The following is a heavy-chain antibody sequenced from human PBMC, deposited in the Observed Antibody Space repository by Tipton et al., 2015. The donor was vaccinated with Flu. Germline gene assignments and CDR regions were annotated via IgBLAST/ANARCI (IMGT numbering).Heavy chain of an antibody. Sequence: SLRLSCAASGFTFSSYWMNWVRQAPGKGLMWVSHINTDGTFANYADSVKGRFTISRDNAKNTLNLQMSSLRAEDTAVYYCARLKVYGDYMGSWGPGTLVTVSS. CDR1: GFTFSSYW. CDR3: ARLKVYGDYMGS. D-gene: IGHD4-17*01. J-gene: IGHJ4*02. V-gene: IGHV3-74*01. CDR2: INTDGTFA.